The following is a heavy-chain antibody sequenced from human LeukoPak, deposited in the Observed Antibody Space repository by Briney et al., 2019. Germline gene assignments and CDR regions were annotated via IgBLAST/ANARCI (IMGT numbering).Heavy chain of an antibody. CDR1: GFTVSSNY. CDR2: IYSGGST. J-gene: IGHJ4*02. Sequence: PGGSLRLSCAASGFTVSSNYMSWVRQAPGKGLEWVSVIYSGGSTYYADSVKGRFTISRDNSKNTLYLQMNSLRAEDTAVYYCARDGGLGYCSGGSCEIDYWGQGTLVTVSS. V-gene: IGHV3-66*01. D-gene: IGHD2-15*01. CDR3: ARDGGLGYCSGGSCEIDY.